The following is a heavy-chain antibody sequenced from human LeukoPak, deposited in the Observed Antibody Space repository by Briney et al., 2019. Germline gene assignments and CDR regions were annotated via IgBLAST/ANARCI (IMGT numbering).Heavy chain of an antibody. CDR2: IYYSGST. V-gene: IGHV4-39*01. Sequence: ASETLSLTCTVSGGSIGSSSYYWGWIRQPPGKGLEWIGSIYYSGSTYYDPSLKSRVTISVDTSKNQFSLNLSSVTAADTAVYYCARGDYYGSGRLRYFDLWGRGTLVTVSS. CDR1: GGSIGSSSYY. J-gene: IGHJ2*01. CDR3: ARGDYYGSGRLRYFDL. D-gene: IGHD3-10*01.